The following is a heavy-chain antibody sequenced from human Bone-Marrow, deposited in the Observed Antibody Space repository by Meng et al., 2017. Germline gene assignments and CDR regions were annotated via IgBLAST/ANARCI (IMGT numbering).Heavy chain of an antibody. CDR1: GGSISSSSYY. Sequence: SETLSLTCTVSGGSISSSSYYWGWIRQPPGKGLEWIGSIYYSGSTYYNPSLKSRVTISVDTSKNQFSLNLTSVTAADTAVYFCARALVDDTSGYYLNYWGQGILVTVSS. CDR3: ARALVDDTSGYYLNY. CDR2: IYYSGST. V-gene: IGHV4-39*07. D-gene: IGHD3-22*01. J-gene: IGHJ4*02.